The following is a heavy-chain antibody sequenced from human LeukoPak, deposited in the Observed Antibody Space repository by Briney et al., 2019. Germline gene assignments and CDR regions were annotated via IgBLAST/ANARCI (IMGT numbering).Heavy chain of an antibody. V-gene: IGHV3-21*01. CDR1: GFTFSSYS. CDR2: ISSSSSYI. Sequence: GGSLRLSCAASGFTFSSYSMNWVRQAPGKGLEWVSSISSSSSYIYYADSVKGRFTISRDNAQNSLYLQVNSLRADDTAVYYCARSIAVSGYRYFDYWGQGTLVTVSS. J-gene: IGHJ4*02. CDR3: ARSIAVSGYRYFDY. D-gene: IGHD6-19*01.